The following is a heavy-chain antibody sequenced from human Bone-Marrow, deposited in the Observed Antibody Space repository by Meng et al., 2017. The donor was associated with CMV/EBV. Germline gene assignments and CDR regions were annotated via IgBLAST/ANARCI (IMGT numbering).Heavy chain of an antibody. D-gene: IGHD6-13*01. Sequence: GESLKISCAASGFTFSSYSMNWVRQAPGKGLEWVSSISSSSSYRYYADSVKGRFTISRDNAKNSLYLQMNSLRAEDTAVYYCARATSSSSWYYYYGMDVWGQGTTVTVSS. CDR3: ARATSSSSWYYYYGMDV. CDR1: GFTFSSYS. V-gene: IGHV3-21*01. J-gene: IGHJ6*02. CDR2: ISSSSSYR.